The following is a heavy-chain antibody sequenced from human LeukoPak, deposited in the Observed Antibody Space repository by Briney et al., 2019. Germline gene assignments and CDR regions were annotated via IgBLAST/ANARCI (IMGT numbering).Heavy chain of an antibody. J-gene: IGHJ5*02. CDR3: ARVLEYGDYSFPNWFDP. V-gene: IGHV1-69*05. CDR1: GGTFSSYA. D-gene: IGHD4-17*01. CDR2: IIPIFGTA. Sequence: ASVKVSCKASGGTFSSYAISWVRQAPGQGLEWMGGIIPIFGTANYAQKFQGRVTITTDESTSTAYMELSSLRSEDTAVYYCARVLEYGDYSFPNWFDPWGQGTLVTVSS.